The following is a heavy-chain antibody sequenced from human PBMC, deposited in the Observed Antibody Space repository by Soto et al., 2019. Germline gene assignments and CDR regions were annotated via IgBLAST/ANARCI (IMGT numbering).Heavy chain of an antibody. CDR1: GGTFSSYA. CDR3: ARDFRDGYNLYDAFDI. V-gene: IGHV1-69*06. J-gene: IGHJ3*02. D-gene: IGHD5-12*01. Sequence: SVEVSCKASGGTFSSYAISWVRQAPGQGLEWMGGIIPIFGTANYAQKFQGRVTITADKSTSTAYMELSSLRSEDTAVYYCARDFRDGYNLYDAFDIWGQGTMVTVSS. CDR2: IIPIFGTA.